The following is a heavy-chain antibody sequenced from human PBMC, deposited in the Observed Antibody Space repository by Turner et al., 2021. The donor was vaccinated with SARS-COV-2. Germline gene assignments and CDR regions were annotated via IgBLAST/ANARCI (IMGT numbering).Heavy chain of an antibody. CDR3: AAGSAVAGTPQFYSYYYGMDV. J-gene: IGHJ6*02. V-gene: IGHV1-24*01. Sequence: QVQLLQSGAEVKKPGASVKVSCKVSGYTLPELSMHWVRQAPGKGLECMGGFDPEDGETIYAQKFQGRVTMTEDTSTDTAYMELSSLRSEDTAVYYCAAGSAVAGTPQFYSYYYGMDVWGQGTTVTVSS. CDR1: GYTLPELS. D-gene: IGHD6-19*01. CDR2: FDPEDGET.